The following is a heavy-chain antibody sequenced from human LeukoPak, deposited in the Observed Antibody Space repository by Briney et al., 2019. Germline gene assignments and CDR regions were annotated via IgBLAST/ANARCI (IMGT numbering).Heavy chain of an antibody. V-gene: IGHV3-21*01. CDR3: AREHPDV. CDR2: ISSSSSYI. Sequence: ETLSLTCAVYGGSFSGYYWSWIRQPPGKGLEWVSSISSSSSYIYYADSVKGRFTISRDNAKNSLYLQMNSLRAEDTAVYYCAREHPDVWGQGTTVTVSS. J-gene: IGHJ6*02. CDR1: GGSFSGYY.